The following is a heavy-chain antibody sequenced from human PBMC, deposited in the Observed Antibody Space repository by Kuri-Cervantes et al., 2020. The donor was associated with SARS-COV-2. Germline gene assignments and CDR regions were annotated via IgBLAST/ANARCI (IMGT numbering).Heavy chain of an antibody. J-gene: IGHJ5*02. D-gene: IGHD3-22*01. CDR1: GGSISSSSYY. CDR2: IYYSGST. V-gene: IGHV4-39*01. Sequence: GSLRLSCTVSGGSISSSSYYWGWIRQPPGKGLEWIGSIYYSGSTYYNPSLKSRVTISVDTSKNQFSLKLSSVTAADTAVYYCARHSGLTYYYDSSGYYYGSWFDPWGQGTLVTVSS. CDR3: ARHSGLTYYYDSSGYYYGSWFDP.